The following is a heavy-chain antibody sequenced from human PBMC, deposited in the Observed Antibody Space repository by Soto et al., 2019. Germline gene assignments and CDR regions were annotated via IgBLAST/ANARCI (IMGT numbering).Heavy chain of an antibody. D-gene: IGHD3-10*01. CDR1: GFTFNNYA. J-gene: IGHJ4*02. CDR3: AKGRGGSGSLTPRVDF. CDR2: ISGGGDTT. V-gene: IGHV3-23*01. Sequence: VQPGGSLRLSCAASGFTFNNYAMTWVRQAPGKGLEWVSAISGGGDTTSYADSVKGRFTVSRDGSKNTLYLQMSSLRAEDTALYSCAKGRGGSGSLTPRVDFWGQGTLVTVSS.